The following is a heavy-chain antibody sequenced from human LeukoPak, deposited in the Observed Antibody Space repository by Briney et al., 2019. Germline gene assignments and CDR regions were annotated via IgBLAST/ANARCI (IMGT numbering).Heavy chain of an antibody. D-gene: IGHD3-10*01. J-gene: IGHJ6*02. CDR3: AKVPVATSMVRVYSYYGMDV. V-gene: IGHV3-30*18. CDR1: GFIFSTYG. Sequence: GGSLRLSCAASGFIFSTYGMHWVRQAPGKGLEWVAVISYDGSNKNYADSVKGRFTISRDNSKNTLYLQMNGLRPDDTAVYYCAKVPVATSMVRVYSYYGMDVWGQGTTVTVSS. CDR2: ISYDGSNK.